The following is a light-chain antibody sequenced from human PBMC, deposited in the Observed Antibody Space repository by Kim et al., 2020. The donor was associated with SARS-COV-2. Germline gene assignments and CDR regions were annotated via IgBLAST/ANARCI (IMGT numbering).Light chain of an antibody. CDR3: QQYSNYPLT. Sequence: ASEGDRVTITCRASQGINSFLAWYQQKAGKASKILIYDVSSLESGVPSRFSGSRSGTDFTLTISSLQPEDFATYYCQQYSNYPLTFGGGTKVDIK. CDR2: DVS. J-gene: IGKJ4*01. V-gene: IGKV1D-13*01. CDR1: QGINSF.